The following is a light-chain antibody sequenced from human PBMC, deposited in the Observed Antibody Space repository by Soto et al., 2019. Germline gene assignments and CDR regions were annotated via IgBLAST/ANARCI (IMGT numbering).Light chain of an antibody. J-gene: IGKJ2*01. CDR1: QSISSW. CDR3: QQYNSYSLVT. CDR2: DAS. Sequence: DIQMTQSPSTLSASVGDRVTITCRASQSISSWLAWYQQKPGKAPKLLINDASSLESGVPSRFSGSGSGTEFTLTISSLQPDDFATYYCQQYNSYSLVTFGQATKLEIK. V-gene: IGKV1-5*01.